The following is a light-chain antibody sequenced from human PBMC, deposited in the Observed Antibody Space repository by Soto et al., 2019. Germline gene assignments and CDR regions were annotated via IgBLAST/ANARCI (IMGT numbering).Light chain of an antibody. V-gene: IGLV2-14*01. CDR3: SSYTSSSTLVV. CDR1: SSDVGGYNY. CDR2: DVS. J-gene: IGLJ2*01. Sequence: QPVLTQPASVSGSPGQSITISCTGTSSDVGGYNYVSWYQQQPGKAPKLMIYDVSNRPSGVSNRFSGSKSGNTASLTISGLQAEDEADYYCSSYTSSSTLVVFGGWTKLTVL.